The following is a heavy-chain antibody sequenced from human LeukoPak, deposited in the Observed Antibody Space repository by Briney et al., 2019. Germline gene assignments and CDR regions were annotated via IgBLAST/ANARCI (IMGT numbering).Heavy chain of an antibody. Sequence: PVKVSCKASGGTFSSYTISWVRQAPGQGLEWMGRIIPILGIANYAQQFQGRVTITADKSTSTAYMELSSLRSEDTAVYYCARGVVITSNDAFDIWGQGTMVTVSS. J-gene: IGHJ3*02. V-gene: IGHV1-69*02. CDR1: GGTFSSYT. CDR2: IIPILGIA. CDR3: ARGVVITSNDAFDI. D-gene: IGHD3-22*01.